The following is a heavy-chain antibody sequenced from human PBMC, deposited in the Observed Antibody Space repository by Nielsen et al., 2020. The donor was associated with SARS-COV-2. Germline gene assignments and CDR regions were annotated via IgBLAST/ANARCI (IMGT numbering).Heavy chain of an antibody. J-gene: IGHJ6*02. D-gene: IGHD6-13*01. CDR3: AKEKRIAAYYYYYYGMDV. CDR1: GFTFSSYG. Sequence: GGSLRLSCAASGFTFSSYGMHWVRQAPGKGLEWVAVISYDGSNKYYADSVKGRFTISRDNSKNTLYLQMNSLRAEDTAVYYCAKEKRIAAYYYYYYGMDVWGQGTTVTVSS. CDR2: ISYDGSNK. V-gene: IGHV3-30*18.